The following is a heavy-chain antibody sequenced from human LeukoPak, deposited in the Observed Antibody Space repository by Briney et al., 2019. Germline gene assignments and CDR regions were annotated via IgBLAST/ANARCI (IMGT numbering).Heavy chain of an antibody. CDR1: GFSLSTSGMC. D-gene: IGHD3-9*01. V-gene: IGHV2-70*01. Sequence: SGPALVKPTPTLTLTCTYSGFSLSTSGMCVSWIRQPPVKALEWLALIDWDDDKYYSTSLKTRLTISKDTSKNQVVLTMTNMDPVGTATYYCARIPDYDILTGYSSKLFDYWGQGTLVTVSS. CDR3: ARIPDYDILTGYSSKLFDY. CDR2: IDWDDDK. J-gene: IGHJ4*02.